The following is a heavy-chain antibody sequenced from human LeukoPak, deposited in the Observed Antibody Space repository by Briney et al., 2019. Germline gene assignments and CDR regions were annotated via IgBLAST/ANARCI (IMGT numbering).Heavy chain of an antibody. CDR1: GFNFSSYA. D-gene: IGHD3-22*01. CDR2: INCSGGTT. J-gene: IGHJ4*02. CDR3: ARVGYDSSGYYEDC. Sequence: GGSLTLSCAVSGFNFSSYAMSWLRQPPGKGLEWVADINCSGGTTYYAPSGKGRFTISRHHSQNTLYHQINDLRADDTVVHYCARVGYDSSGYYEDCWREGTLVSVCS. V-gene: IGHV3-23*01.